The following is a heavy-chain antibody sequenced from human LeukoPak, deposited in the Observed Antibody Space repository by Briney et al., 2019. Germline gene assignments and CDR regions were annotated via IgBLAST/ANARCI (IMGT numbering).Heavy chain of an antibody. CDR2: IYYSGST. V-gene: IGHV4-31*03. CDR1: GGSISSGGYY. J-gene: IGHJ5*02. Sequence: SETLSLTCTVSGGSISSGGYYWSWIRQHPGKGLEWIGYIYYSGSTYYNPSLKSRVTISVDTSKNQFSLKLSSVTAADTAVYYCARDDHYYGSGSYSSNWFDPWGQGTLVTVSS. D-gene: IGHD3-10*01. CDR3: ARDDHYYGSGSYSSNWFDP.